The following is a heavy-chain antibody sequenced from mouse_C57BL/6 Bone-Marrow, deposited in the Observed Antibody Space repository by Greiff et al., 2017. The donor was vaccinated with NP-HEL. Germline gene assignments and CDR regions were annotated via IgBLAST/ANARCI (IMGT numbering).Heavy chain of an antibody. Sequence: EVKLVESGGGLVKPGGSLKLSCAASGFTFSSYAMSWVRQTPAKRLEWVATISDGGSYTYYPDNVTGRFTISRDNAKNNLYLQMSHLKSEDTAMYYCASISYYGSSGYWGQGTALTVS. D-gene: IGHD1-1*01. J-gene: IGHJ2*01. CDR1: GFTFSSYA. CDR2: ISDGGSYT. CDR3: ASISYYGSSGY. V-gene: IGHV5-4*03.